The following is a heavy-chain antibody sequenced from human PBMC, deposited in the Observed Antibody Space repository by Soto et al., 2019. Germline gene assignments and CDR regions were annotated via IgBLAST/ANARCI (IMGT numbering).Heavy chain of an antibody. J-gene: IGHJ6*02. CDR2: MNPNSGNT. Sequence: GASVKVSCKASGYTFTSYDINWVRQATGQGLERMGWMNPNSGNTGYAQKLQGRVTMTRNTSISTAYMELSSLRSEDTAVYFCARRVYSSSWYYYYYYGMNVWGQGTTVTVSS. CDR3: ARRVYSSSWYYYYYYGMNV. D-gene: IGHD6-13*01. V-gene: IGHV1-8*01. CDR1: GYTFTSYD.